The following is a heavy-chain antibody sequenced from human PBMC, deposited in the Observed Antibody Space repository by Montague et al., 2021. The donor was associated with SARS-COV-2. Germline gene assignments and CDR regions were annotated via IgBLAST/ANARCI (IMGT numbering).Heavy chain of an antibody. CDR1: GDSVSSDTAA. V-gene: IGHV6-1*01. CDR3: ARDGDYGGTWYSFLQN. D-gene: IGHD4-17*01. CDR2: TFYRSQWHT. Sequence: CAISGDSVSSDTAAWHWIRQSPSRSLEWLGRTFYRSQWHTDSAASVRSRISFSGDISKNQFSLHLNSVTPEDTAIYYCARDGDYGGTWYSFLQNWGQGTLVIVSS. J-gene: IGHJ1*01.